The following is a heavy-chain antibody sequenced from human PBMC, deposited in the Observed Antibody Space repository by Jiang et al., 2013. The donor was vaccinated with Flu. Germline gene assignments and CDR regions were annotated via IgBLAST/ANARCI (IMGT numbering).Heavy chain of an antibody. CDR1: GFTVSSNY. CDR3: ASDSSGWSPYFQH. Sequence: QLLESGGGLIQPGGSLRLSCAASGFTVSSNYMSWVRQAPGKGLEWVSVIYSGGSTYYADSVKGRFTISRDNSKNTLYLQMNSLRAEDTAVYYCASDSSGWSPYFQHWGQGTLVTVSS. CDR2: IYSGGST. D-gene: IGHD6-19*01. V-gene: IGHV3-53*01. J-gene: IGHJ1*01.